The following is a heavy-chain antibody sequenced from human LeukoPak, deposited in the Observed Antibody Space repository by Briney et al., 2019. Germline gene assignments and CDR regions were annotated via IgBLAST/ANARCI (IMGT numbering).Heavy chain of an antibody. V-gene: IGHV3-15*01. Sequence: GGSLRLSCAGSGFTFTNAWMSWVRQAPGKGLEWVGRIKSKPAGGTIDYAAPVKGRFTISRDDSKNTVYLQMNSLKTEDTAVYHSTIHLTAEALHPWGQGTLVTVSS. CDR2: IKSKPAGGTI. J-gene: IGHJ5*02. D-gene: IGHD3-16*01. CDR3: TIHLTAEALHP. CDR1: GFTFTNAW.